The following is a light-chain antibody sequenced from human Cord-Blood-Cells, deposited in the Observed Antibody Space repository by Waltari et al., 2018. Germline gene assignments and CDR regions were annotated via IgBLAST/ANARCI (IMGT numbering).Light chain of an antibody. CDR2: DAS. CDR1: QSVSSY. J-gene: IGKJ2*01. CDR3: QQRSNWYT. Sequence: SPGERATLSCRASQSVSSYLAWYQQKPGQAPRLLIYDASNRATGIPARFSGSGSGTDFTLTISSLEPEDFAVYYCQQRSNWYTFGQGTKLEIK. V-gene: IGKV3-11*01.